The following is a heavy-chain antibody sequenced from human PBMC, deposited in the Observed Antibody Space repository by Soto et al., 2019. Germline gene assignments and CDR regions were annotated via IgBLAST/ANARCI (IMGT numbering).Heavy chain of an antibody. CDR2: ISGYNGNT. J-gene: IGHJ4*02. CDR3: ARGLPHGSTSNFSNV. D-gene: IGHD4-17*01. V-gene: IGHV1-18*01. Sequence: SVQVSCKASGYTFTKFGISWVRQAPGQGLEWMGWISGYNGNTDYSQKVQGRVTMTTDTSTSTAYMELKSLKSDDTAIYYCARGLPHGSTSNFSNVWGQGT. CDR1: GYTFTKFG.